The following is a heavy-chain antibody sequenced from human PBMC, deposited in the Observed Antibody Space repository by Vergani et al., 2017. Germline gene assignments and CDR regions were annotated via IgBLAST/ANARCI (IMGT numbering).Heavy chain of an antibody. CDR1: GFTVSSNY. V-gene: IGHV3-30-3*01. D-gene: IGHD3-3*01. Sequence: QVQLVESGGGLIQPGGSLRLSCAASGFTVSSNYMSWVRQAPGKGLEWVAVISYDGSNKYYADSVKGRFTISRDNSKNTLYLQMNSLRAEDTAVYYCARDVLRFLEWFPDYWGQGTLVTVSS. J-gene: IGHJ4*02. CDR3: ARDVLRFLEWFPDY. CDR2: ISYDGSNK.